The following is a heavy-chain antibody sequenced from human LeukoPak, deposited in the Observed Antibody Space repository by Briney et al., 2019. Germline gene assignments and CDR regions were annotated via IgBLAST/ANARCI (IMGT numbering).Heavy chain of an antibody. J-gene: IGHJ1*01. CDR2: LSYSGST. V-gene: IGHV4-39*01. Sequence: SETLSLTCAVSGGSINSGSYYWGWIPQPPGKGLEWIGSLSYSGSTYYNPSLKSRVTISVDTSKNQFSLKLSSVTAADTAVYYCARHWDITGYHEYFQNWGQGTVSPSSQ. CDR1: GGSINSGSYY. D-gene: IGHD3-9*01. CDR3: ARHWDITGYHEYFQN.